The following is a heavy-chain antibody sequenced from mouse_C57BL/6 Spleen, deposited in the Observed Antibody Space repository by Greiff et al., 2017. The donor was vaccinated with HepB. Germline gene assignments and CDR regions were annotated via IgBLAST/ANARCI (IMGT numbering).Heavy chain of an antibody. CDR1: GYAFSSYW. V-gene: IGHV1-80*01. Sequence: VQLQQSGAELVKPGASVKISCKASGYAFSSYWMNWVKQRPGKGLEWIGQIYPGDGDTNYNGKFKGKATLTADKSSSTAYMQRSSLTAEDSAVYFCARDRGYEGAMDYWGQGTSVTVSS. CDR2: IYPGDGDT. J-gene: IGHJ4*01. D-gene: IGHD2-2*01. CDR3: ARDRGYEGAMDY.